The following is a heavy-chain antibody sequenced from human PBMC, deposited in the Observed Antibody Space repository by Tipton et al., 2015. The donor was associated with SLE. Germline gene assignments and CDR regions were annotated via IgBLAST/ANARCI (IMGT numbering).Heavy chain of an antibody. J-gene: IGHJ5*02. D-gene: IGHD2-2*01. Sequence: TLSLTCTVSGGSISSGDYFWSWIRQPAGKGLEWIGRIYTSGSTNYNPSLKSRATISVDTSKNQFSLRLTSVTAADTAVYYCAREPAASGWFDPWGQGALVTVSS. CDR1: GGSISSGDYF. V-gene: IGHV4-61*02. CDR2: IYTSGST. CDR3: AREPAASGWFDP.